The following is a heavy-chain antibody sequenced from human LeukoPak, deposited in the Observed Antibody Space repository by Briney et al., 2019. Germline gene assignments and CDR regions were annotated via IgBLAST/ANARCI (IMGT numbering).Heavy chain of an antibody. V-gene: IGHV4-38-2*02. Sequence: SETLSLTCTVSGYSISNGYYWGWIRQPPGKGLEWIGSIYQSGSTFYNPSLKSRVTLSVGTSENKFSLKLSSVTAADTAVHYCARLAWGRLDYWGQGILVTVSS. D-gene: IGHD7-27*01. CDR3: ARLAWGRLDY. CDR1: GYSISNGYY. J-gene: IGHJ4*02. CDR2: IYQSGST.